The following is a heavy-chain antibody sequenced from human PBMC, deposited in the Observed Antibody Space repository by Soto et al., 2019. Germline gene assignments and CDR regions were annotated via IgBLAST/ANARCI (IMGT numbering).Heavy chain of an antibody. CDR1: GYTFTSYG. Sequence: QVQQVQSGAEVKKPGASVKVSCKASGYTFTSYGISWVRQAPGQGLEWMGWISAYNGNTNYAQKLQGRVTMTTDTSTSTAYMELRSMRSDDTAVYYCARVPGIAAAGRGLCYYGMDVWGQGTTVTVSS. D-gene: IGHD6-13*01. CDR3: ARVPGIAAAGRGLCYYGMDV. J-gene: IGHJ6*02. V-gene: IGHV1-18*01. CDR2: ISAYNGNT.